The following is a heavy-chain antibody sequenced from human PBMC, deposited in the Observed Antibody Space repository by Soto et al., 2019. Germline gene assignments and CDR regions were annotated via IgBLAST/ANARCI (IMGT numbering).Heavy chain of an antibody. J-gene: IGHJ3*02. CDR1: TFSRYA. V-gene: IGHV3-23*01. CDR3: AKDTPYYHDSSDSVGAFDI. Sequence: TFSRYAMSWVRQAPEKGLEWVSGVSGSGGTTSYADSVKGRFTISRDNSKNTLYLQMNSLRADDTAVYYCAKDTPYYHDSSDSVGAFDIWGQGTTVTVSS. CDR2: VSGSGGTT. D-gene: IGHD3-22*01.